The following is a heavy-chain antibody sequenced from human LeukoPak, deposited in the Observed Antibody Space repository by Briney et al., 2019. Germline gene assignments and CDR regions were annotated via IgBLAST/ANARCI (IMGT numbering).Heavy chain of an antibody. V-gene: IGHV3-74*03. CDR2: INNYGTST. CDR1: GFTFSSYW. D-gene: IGHD4-17*01. J-gene: IGHJ5*02. CDR3: ARGSTTVTTKDWFDP. Sequence: PGGALRLSCAASGFTFSSYWMHWVRQVPGKGGVGVARINNYGTSTTYGDSVEGRFTISRDNAKNTLYLEMNSLRDDDTAVYYCARGSTTVTTKDWFDPWGQGTQVTVSS.